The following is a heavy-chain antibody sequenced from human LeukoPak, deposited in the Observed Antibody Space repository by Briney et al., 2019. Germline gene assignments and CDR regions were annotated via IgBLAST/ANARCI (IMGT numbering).Heavy chain of an antibody. Sequence: GGSLRLSCAASGFTVSSNYMSWVRQAPGKGLEWVSLIYTDGSTYYADSVKGRFTISRDNAKNSLYLQMNSLRAEDTAVYYCARAWTGYSYGDYWGQGTLVTVSS. J-gene: IGHJ4*02. V-gene: IGHV3-53*01. CDR3: ARAWTGYSYGDY. D-gene: IGHD5-18*01. CDR1: GFTVSSNY. CDR2: IYTDGST.